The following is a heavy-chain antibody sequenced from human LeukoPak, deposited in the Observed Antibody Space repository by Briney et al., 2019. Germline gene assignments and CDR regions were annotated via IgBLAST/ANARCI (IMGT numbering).Heavy chain of an antibody. CDR2: ISSSSSYI. V-gene: IGHV3-21*01. Sequence: GGSLRLSCAASGFTFSSYSMNWVRQAPGKGLEWVSSISSSSSYIYYADSVKGRFTISRDNVKNSLYLQMNSLRAEDTAVYYCAREKTYYYDSSGPDYWGQGTLVPVSS. CDR1: GFTFSSYS. J-gene: IGHJ4*02. D-gene: IGHD3-22*01. CDR3: AREKTYYYDSSGPDY.